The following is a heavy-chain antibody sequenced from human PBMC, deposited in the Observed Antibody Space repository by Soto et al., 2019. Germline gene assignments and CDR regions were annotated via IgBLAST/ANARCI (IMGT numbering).Heavy chain of an antibody. CDR2: IIPIFGTA. Sequence: QVQLVQSGAEVKKPGSSVKVSCKASGGTFSSYAISWVRQAPGQGLEWMGGIIPIFGTANYAQKFQGRVTITADESTSTAYKELSSLRSEDKAVDYCARDTAKMRGASSSGYWGQGTLVTVSS. V-gene: IGHV1-69*01. D-gene: IGHD6-6*01. J-gene: IGHJ4*02. CDR1: GGTFSSYA. CDR3: ARDTAKMRGASSSGY.